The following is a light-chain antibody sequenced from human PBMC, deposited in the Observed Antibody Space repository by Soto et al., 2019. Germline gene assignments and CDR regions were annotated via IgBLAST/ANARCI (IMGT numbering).Light chain of an antibody. J-gene: IGLJ2*01. CDR3: AAWDDRMNVFL. Sequence: QSVLTQPPSVSEGPRQRVTISCSGSRSNIGNNAVSWYQQVPGKAPKLLVYYDDLVASGVSVRFSGSKSGTSASLAISGLQSEDEADHYCAAWDDRMNVFLFGGGTNVTVL. V-gene: IGLV1-36*01. CDR2: YDD. CDR1: RSNIGNNA.